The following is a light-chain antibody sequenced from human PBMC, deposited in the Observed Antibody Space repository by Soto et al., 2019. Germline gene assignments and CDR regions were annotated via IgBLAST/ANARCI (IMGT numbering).Light chain of an antibody. V-gene: IGKV1-5*01. CDR1: QSITIW. CDR3: QHYNSYSWT. J-gene: IGKJ1*01. Sequence: QMTQSPSTLSASVGDRVTITCRASQSITIWLAWYQQKPGKAPKLLIFDASILESGVPSRFSGSGSGTEFTLTISSLQPDDFATYYCQHYNSYSWTFGQGTKVEIK. CDR2: DAS.